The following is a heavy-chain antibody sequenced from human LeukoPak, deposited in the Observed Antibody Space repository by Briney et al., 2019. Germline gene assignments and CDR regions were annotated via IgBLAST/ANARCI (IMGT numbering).Heavy chain of an antibody. D-gene: IGHD2-15*01. V-gene: IGHV1-46*01. CDR2: TNPSGGST. CDR3: ASNSCSGGSCYLCHDY. Sequence: ASVKVSCKASGYTFTSYYMHWVRQAPGQGLEWMGITNPSGGSTSYAQKFQGRVTMTRDMSTSTVYMELSSLRSEDTAVYYCASNSCSGGSCYLCHDYWGQGTLVTVSS. CDR1: GYTFTSYY. J-gene: IGHJ4*02.